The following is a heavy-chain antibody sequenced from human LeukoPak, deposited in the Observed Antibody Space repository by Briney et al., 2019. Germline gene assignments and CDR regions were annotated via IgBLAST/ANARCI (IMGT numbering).Heavy chain of an antibody. V-gene: IGHV1-24*01. J-gene: IGHJ4*02. Sequence: ASVKVSCKVSGYTLTELSMHWVRQAPGKGLEWMGGFDPGDGETIYAQKFQGRVTMTEDTSTDTAYMELSSLRSEDTAVYYCATLYSSSWLAFDYWGQGTLVTVSS. CDR3: ATLYSSSWLAFDY. CDR2: FDPGDGET. D-gene: IGHD6-13*01. CDR1: GYTLTELS.